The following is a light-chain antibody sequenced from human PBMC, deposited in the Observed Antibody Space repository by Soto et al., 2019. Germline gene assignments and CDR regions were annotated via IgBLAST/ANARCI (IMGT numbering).Light chain of an antibody. V-gene: IGKV1-17*03. CDR3: LQHNRYPWT. J-gene: IGKJ1*01. CDR2: GAT. CDR1: QDITSY. Sequence: DIQMTQSPAALSSCLLDIVTITCRTSQDITSYLVWFQQKPGKVPERLIYGATNLQSGVPSRFSGSGPGTEFTLTISSLQPEDFATYYCLQHNRYPWTFGQGTKVDI.